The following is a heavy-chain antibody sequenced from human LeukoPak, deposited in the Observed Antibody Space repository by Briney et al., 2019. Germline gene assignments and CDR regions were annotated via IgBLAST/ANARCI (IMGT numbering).Heavy chain of an antibody. J-gene: IGHJ5*02. CDR1: GYSISSGYY. Sequence: PSETLSLTCTVSGYSISSGYYWGWIRQPPGKGLEWIGSIYHSGSTYYNPSLKSRVTISVDTSKNQFSLKLSSVTAADTAVYYCARVGGFTILRGAGNNWFDPWGQGTLVTVSS. V-gene: IGHV4-38-2*02. D-gene: IGHD3-10*01. CDR3: ARVGGFTILRGAGNNWFDP. CDR2: IYHSGST.